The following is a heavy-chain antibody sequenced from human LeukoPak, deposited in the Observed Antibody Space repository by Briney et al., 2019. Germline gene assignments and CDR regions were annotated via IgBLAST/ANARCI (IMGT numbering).Heavy chain of an antibody. V-gene: IGHV3-48*02. D-gene: IGHD6-13*01. Sequence: GGSLRLSCAASGFSFSTYTMNWVRQAPGNGLDWVSYISSSSSTIYYADSVKGRFTISRDNANNSLYLQMNSLRDEDTAVYYCARARRYRSSWYHDYWGQGSLVTVSS. CDR1: GFSFSTYT. J-gene: IGHJ4*02. CDR3: ARARRYRSSWYHDY. CDR2: ISSSSSTI.